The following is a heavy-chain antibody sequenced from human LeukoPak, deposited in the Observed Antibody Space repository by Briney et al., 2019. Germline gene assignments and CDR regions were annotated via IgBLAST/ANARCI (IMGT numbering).Heavy chain of an antibody. J-gene: IGHJ4*02. D-gene: IGHD7-27*01. CDR1: GHTFTSYY. Sequence: ASVKVSCKASGHTFTSYYMHWVRQAPGQGLEWMGIINPSGGSTSYAQKFQGRVTMTRDSSTSTVYMELSSLRSEDTAVYYCARSSRGLGILIGYWGQGTLVTVSS. V-gene: IGHV1-46*01. CDR2: INPSGGST. CDR3: ARSSRGLGILIGY.